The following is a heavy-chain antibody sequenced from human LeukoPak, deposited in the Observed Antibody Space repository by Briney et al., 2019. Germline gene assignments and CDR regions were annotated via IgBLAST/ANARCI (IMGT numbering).Heavy chain of an antibody. CDR2: IYSGGST. D-gene: IGHD1-1*01. CDR3: ARSGTNVWHFDY. V-gene: IGHV3-53*04. Sequence: GGSLRLSCVASGFTFSDAWMSWVRQAPGKGLEWVSVIYSGGSTYYADSVKGRFTISRHNSKNTLYLQMNSLRAEDTAVYYCARSGTNVWHFDYWGQGTLVTVSS. J-gene: IGHJ4*02. CDR1: GFTFSDAW.